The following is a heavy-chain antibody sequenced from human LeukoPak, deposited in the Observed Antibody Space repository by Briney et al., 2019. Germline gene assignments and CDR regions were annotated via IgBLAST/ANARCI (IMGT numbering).Heavy chain of an antibody. V-gene: IGHV4-34*01. J-gene: IGHJ6*03. D-gene: IGHD2-2*01. Sequence: PSETLSLTCGVYGGPFSGYYWSWIRQPPGKGLEGIGEINHSRSTNYNPSLKSRVTISVDTSKNQFSLKLSSVTAADTAVYYCMGRCRSTSCYSSYYYYMDVWGKGTTVTVSS. CDR3: MGRCRSTSCYSSYYYYMDV. CDR1: GGPFSGYY. CDR2: INHSRST.